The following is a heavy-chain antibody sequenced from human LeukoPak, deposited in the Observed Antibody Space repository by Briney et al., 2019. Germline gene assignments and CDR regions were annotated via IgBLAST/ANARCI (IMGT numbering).Heavy chain of an antibody. Sequence: SETLSLTCTVSGGSISSSGYYWGWIRQPPGKGLEWIGYMYHSGSTNYNPSLKSRVTVSVDTSKNQFSLKLSSVTAADTAVYYCARGGGDFWSGYFSDYYMDVWGKGTTVTVSS. CDR3: ARGGGDFWSGYFSDYYMDV. CDR1: GGSISSSGYY. V-gene: IGHV4-61*08. D-gene: IGHD3-3*01. CDR2: MYHSGST. J-gene: IGHJ6*03.